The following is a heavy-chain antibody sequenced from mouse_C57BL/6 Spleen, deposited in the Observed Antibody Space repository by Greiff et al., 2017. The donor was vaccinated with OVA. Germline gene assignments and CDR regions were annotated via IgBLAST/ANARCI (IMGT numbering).Heavy chain of an antibody. Sequence: QVQLQQSGAELVKPGASVKLSCKASGYTFTEYTIHWVKQRSGQGLEWIGWFYPGSGSIKYNEKFKDKATLTADKSSSTVYMELSRLTSEDSAVYCCARHEGDYYGSSYGYYAMDYWGQGTSVTVSS. CDR3: ARHEGDYYGSSYGYYAMDY. D-gene: IGHD1-1*01. CDR2: FYPGSGSI. J-gene: IGHJ4*01. V-gene: IGHV1-62-2*01. CDR1: GYTFTEYT.